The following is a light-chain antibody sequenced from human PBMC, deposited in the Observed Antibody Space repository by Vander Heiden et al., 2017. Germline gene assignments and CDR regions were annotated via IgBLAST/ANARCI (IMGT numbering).Light chain of an antibody. J-gene: IGLJ2*01. CDR3: SSYTTTSALVL. Sequence: SALTQPASVSGSPGPSISISCTGTSSDVGGYSFVSWYQQHPGKAPRLMIYEVSDRPSGVSNRFSGSKLGNTASLTISGLQPEDEADYYCSSYTTTSALVLFGGGTKVTV. CDR1: SSDVGGYSF. V-gene: IGLV2-14*01. CDR2: EVS.